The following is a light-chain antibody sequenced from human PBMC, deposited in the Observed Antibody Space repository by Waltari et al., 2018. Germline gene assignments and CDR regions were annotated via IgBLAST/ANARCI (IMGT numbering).Light chain of an antibody. CDR1: EKIADN. CDR3: QQYNDKYS. V-gene: IGKV3-15*01. J-gene: IGKJ2*03. CDR2: DAS. Sequence: EKVLTQSPATLYVSPGEEVTLSCRASEKIADNLAWYQQRPGQAPRLLIYDASTRASDIPARFSGSGSGTEFTLTISSLQPEDIAVYYCQQYNDKYSFGQGTKLGI.